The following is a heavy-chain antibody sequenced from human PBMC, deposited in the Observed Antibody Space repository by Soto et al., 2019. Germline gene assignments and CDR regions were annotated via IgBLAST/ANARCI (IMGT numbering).Heavy chain of an antibody. V-gene: IGHV3-30*18. D-gene: IGHD6-13*01. CDR3: GKVSPAAGGHDYYYYGMDV. CDR1: GFTFSSYG. Sequence: GSLKLSCEASGFTFSSYGMHWVRQAPGKGLEWVAVISYDGSNKYYADSVKGRFTISRDNSKNTLYLQMNSLRAEDTAVYYCGKVSPAAGGHDYYYYGMDVWGQGTTVTVSS. J-gene: IGHJ6*02. CDR2: ISYDGSNK.